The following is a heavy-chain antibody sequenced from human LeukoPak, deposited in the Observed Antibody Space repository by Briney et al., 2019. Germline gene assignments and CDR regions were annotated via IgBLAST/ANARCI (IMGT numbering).Heavy chain of an antibody. J-gene: IGHJ4*02. CDR1: GFTFSSYG. D-gene: IGHD2-21*02. Sequence: GGSLRLSCAASGFTFSSYGMHWVRQAPGKGLEWVAVIWYDGSNKYYADSVKGRFTISRDNSKNTLYLQMNSLRAEDMAVYYCARAPCGGDCYYFDYWGQGTLVTVSS. CDR3: ARAPCGGDCYYFDY. CDR2: IWYDGSNK. V-gene: IGHV3-33*01.